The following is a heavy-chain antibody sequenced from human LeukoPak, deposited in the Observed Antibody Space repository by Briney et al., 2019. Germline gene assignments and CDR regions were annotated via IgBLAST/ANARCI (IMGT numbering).Heavy chain of an antibody. D-gene: IGHD6-19*01. Sequence: GGSLRLSCAASGFTFSSYSMNWVRQAPGKGLEWVSYISSSSTIYYADSVRGRFTISRDNAKNSLYLQMNSLRAEDTAVYYCARDPPYSSGWFSDYWGQGTLVTVSS. CDR3: ARDPPYSSGWFSDY. V-gene: IGHV3-48*04. CDR1: GFTFSSYS. J-gene: IGHJ4*02. CDR2: ISSSSTI.